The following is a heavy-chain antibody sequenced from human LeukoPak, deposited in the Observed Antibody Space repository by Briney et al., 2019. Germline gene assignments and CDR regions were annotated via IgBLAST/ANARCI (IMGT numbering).Heavy chain of an antibody. J-gene: IGHJ4*02. Sequence: GGSLRLSCAASGFIFSNFGMHWVRQAPGKGLEWVAVIAYDGRNKYYGDAVKGRFTISRDNSENTVHLQMSSLRAEDTAMYFCAKDETRTTREPGGPFDYRGQGILDTVSS. CDR3: AKDETRTTREPGGPFDY. CDR1: GFIFSNFG. D-gene: IGHD1-1*01. V-gene: IGHV3-30*18. CDR2: IAYDGRNK.